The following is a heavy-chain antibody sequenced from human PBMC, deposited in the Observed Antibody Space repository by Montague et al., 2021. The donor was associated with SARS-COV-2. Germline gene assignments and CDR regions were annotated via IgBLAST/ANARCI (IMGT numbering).Heavy chain of an antibody. Sequence: SETLSLTCAVSGESMTRSWWTWVRQPPGQRLQWFGEIFHDGTSRSNYHPALKSRVTISIDTSKNQFFLRLSSVTAAATALYFCTRARSKAIDYWGQGALVTVSS. D-gene: IGHD2/OR15-2a*01. CDR1: GESMTRSW. CDR2: IFHDGTS. CDR3: TRARSKAIDY. V-gene: IGHV4-4*02. J-gene: IGHJ4*02.